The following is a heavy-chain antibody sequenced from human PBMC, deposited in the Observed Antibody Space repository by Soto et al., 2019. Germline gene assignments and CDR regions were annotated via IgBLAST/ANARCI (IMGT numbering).Heavy chain of an antibody. CDR2: IWYDGSNK. V-gene: IGHV3-33*01. CDR3: ARDRDYGDYVLLY. Sequence: QVQLVESGGGVVQPGRSLRLSCAASGFTFSSYGMHWVRQAPGKGLEWVAVIWYDGSNKYYADSVKGRXXXXXXXXXXXXXXXXXXXXXXXXXVYYXARDRDYGDYVLLYWGQGTLVTVXS. CDR1: GFTFSSYG. J-gene: IGHJ4*02. D-gene: IGHD4-17*01.